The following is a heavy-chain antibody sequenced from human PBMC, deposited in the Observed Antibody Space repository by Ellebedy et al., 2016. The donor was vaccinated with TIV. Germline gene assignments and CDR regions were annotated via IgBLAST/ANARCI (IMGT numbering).Heavy chain of an antibody. CDR3: ARDSYWAFDY. CDR2: ITSREVT. CDR1: GFTFSDYA. J-gene: IGHJ4*02. D-gene: IGHD2-8*02. V-gene: IGHV3-23*01. Sequence: GESLKISCAASGFTFSDYAMGWVRQAPGKGLEWVSGITSREVTHYADSVKGRFTISRDNSKNTLYLQMNSLRAEDTAIYYCARDSYWAFDYWGQGTLVTVSS.